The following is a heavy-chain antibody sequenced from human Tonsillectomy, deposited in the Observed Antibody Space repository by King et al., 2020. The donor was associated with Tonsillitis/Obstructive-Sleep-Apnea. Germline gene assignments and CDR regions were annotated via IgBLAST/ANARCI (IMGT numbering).Heavy chain of an antibody. Sequence: VQLQQWGAGLLKPSETLSLTCAVYGGSFSGYYWSWIRQPPGKGLEWIGEINHSGSTNYNPSLKSRVTISVDTSKNQFSLKLSSVTAADTAVYYCARGSRFLEWLLGGNWFDPWGQGTLVTVSS. V-gene: IGHV4-34*01. CDR3: ARGSRFLEWLLGGNWFDP. D-gene: IGHD3-3*01. CDR2: INHSGST. J-gene: IGHJ5*02. CDR1: GGSFSGYY.